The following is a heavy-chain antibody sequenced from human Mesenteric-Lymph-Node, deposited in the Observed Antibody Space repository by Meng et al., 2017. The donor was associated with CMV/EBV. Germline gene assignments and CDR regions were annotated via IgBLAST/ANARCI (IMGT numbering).Heavy chain of an antibody. CDR1: FSSYA. CDR2: ISGSGGST. CDR3: AKDIGITMIVVAYDAFDI. J-gene: IGHJ3*02. Sequence: FSSYAMSWVRQAPGKGLEWVSAISGSGGSTYYADSVKGRFTISRDNSKNTLYLQMNSLRAEDTAVYYCAKDIGITMIVVAYDAFDIWGQGTMVTVSS. D-gene: IGHD3-22*01. V-gene: IGHV3-23*01.